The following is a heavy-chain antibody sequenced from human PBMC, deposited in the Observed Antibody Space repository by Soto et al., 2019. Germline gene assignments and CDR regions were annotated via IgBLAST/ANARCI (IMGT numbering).Heavy chain of an antibody. CDR1: GFTFATYT. D-gene: IGHD6-19*01. V-gene: IGHV3-23*01. CDR3: AQDRRQGAVAGTSDFDY. J-gene: IGHJ4*02. CDR2: ISGRGTRT. Sequence: EVQMLESGGGLVQPGGSLRLSCAVSGFTFATYTMSWVRQAPGKGLEWVSTISGRGTRTYYADSVKGRFTISRDNSKNALYLQLNSLRSDDTAVYYCAQDRRQGAVAGTSDFDYWGQGTLVSVSS.